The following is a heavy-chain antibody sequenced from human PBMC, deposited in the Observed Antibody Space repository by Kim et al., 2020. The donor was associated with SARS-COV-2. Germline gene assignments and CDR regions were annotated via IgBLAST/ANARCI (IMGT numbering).Heavy chain of an antibody. J-gene: IGHJ3*02. CDR2: ISGSGGST. D-gene: IGHD1-26*01. V-gene: IGHV3-23*01. Sequence: GGSLRLSCAASGFTFSTYAMNWVRQAPGKGLEWVSTISGSGGSTNYADSVKGRFTLSRDNSKNTVYLQMNSLRVDDTAVYYCVKNRGGGNYYDAFDIWGQGTMVTVSS. CDR3: VKNRGGGNYYDAFDI. CDR1: GFTFSTYA.